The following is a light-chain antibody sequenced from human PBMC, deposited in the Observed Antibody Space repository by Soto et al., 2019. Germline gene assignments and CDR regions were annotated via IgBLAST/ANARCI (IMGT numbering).Light chain of an antibody. CDR3: SAFAGSPVV. V-gene: IGLV2-8*01. CDR1: SSDVGEANY. J-gene: IGLJ2*01. CDR2: EVS. Sequence: QSALTQPPSASGSPGQSFTITCSGTSSDVGEANYVSWYQHHPGKVPKLILYEVSKRHSEVPDRFSGSRSGNTASLTVSGLQAEDEADYYCSAFAGSPVVFGGGTKLTGL.